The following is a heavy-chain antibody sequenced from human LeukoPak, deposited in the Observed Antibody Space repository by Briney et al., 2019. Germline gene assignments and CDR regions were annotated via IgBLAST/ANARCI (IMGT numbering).Heavy chain of an antibody. V-gene: IGHV1-8*01. D-gene: IGHD3-3*01. CDR3: ARGKKSTYYDFWSGYQDYGMDV. J-gene: IGHJ6*02. CDR2: MNPNSGNT. CDR1: GYTFTSYD. Sequence: ASVKVSCKASGYTFTSYDINWVRQATGQGLEWMGWMNPNSGNTGYAQKFQGRVTMTRNTSISTAYMELSSLRSEDTAVYYCARGKKSTYYDFWSGYQDYGMDVWGQGTRSPSP.